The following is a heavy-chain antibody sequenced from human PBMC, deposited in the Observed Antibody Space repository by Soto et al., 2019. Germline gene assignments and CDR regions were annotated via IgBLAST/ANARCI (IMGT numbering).Heavy chain of an antibody. D-gene: IGHD4-17*01. J-gene: IGHJ3*02. Sequence: EVQLVDSGGGLVQPGGSLRLSCATSGFTFSDCYMDWVRQAPGKGLEWVGRTRNKVNSYTTEYAASVKGRFTISRDESTNSLFLQMNSLKTEDTAVYYCAREDRRDGDYTIGAFDIWGQGTMVTVSS. CDR2: TRNKVNSYTT. CDR1: GFTFSDCY. V-gene: IGHV3-72*01. CDR3: AREDRRDGDYTIGAFDI.